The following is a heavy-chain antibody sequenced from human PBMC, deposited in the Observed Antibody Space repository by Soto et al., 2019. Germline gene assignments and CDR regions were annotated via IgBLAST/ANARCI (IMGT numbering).Heavy chain of an antibody. Sequence: EERLVQSGGGLVQPGGSLRLSGAASGVSVGGNYMSWVRQAPGKGLELVSLIYSGGNPFYADSMKGRFTLSRDNSNNMLYLQMDSLRAEDTAVYYGARGPNADCWGQGTLVIVSS. CDR3: ARGPNADC. CDR1: GVSVGGNY. V-gene: IGHV3-53*01. J-gene: IGHJ4*02. CDR2: IYSGGNP.